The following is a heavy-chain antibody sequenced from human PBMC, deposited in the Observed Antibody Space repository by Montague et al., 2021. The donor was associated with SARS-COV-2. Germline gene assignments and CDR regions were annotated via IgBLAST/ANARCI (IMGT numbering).Heavy chain of an antibody. CDR2: IYYCGST. CDR1: GGSISSYY. Sequence: SETLSLTCTVSGGSISSYYWSWIWQPPGKGLEWIGYIYYCGSTNYNSSLTSRVTITVDTSKYQFSLKLISVTAADTAVYYCSSWGLYGGNPGDGAFDIWGQGTMVTVSS. D-gene: IGHD4-23*01. CDR3: SSWGLYGGNPGDGAFDI. J-gene: IGHJ3*02. V-gene: IGHV4-59*01.